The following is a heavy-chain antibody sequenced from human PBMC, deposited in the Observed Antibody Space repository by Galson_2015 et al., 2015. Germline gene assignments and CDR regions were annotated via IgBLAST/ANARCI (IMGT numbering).Heavy chain of an antibody. J-gene: IGHJ3*02. CDR1: GYTFTAYY. CDR2: INPNSGDT. CDR3: ARGGSSSGWYDAFDI. D-gene: IGHD6-19*01. Sequence: SVKVSCKASGYTFTAYYMHWVRQAPGQGLEWMGRINPNSGDTYYAQKLQGRVTMTRDTSISTAYMELSSLRSDDTAVYYCARGGSSSGWYDAFDIWGQGTMVTVSS. V-gene: IGHV1-2*06.